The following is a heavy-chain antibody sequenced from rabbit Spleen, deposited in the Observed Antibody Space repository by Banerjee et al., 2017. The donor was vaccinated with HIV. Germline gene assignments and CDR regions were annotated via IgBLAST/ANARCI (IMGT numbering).Heavy chain of an antibody. V-gene: IGHV1S40*01. CDR2: VDVGSSGFT. Sequence: VESGGDLVKPGASLTLTCTASGVSFNFNNYMCWVRQAPGKGLEWVGCVDVGSSGFTYFATWAKGRFTISRHNAQNTLYLQLNSLTAADTATYFCVRDRANIGGDYGPYYFDLWGPGTLVTVS. CDR1: GVSFNFNNY. CDR3: VRDRANIGGDYGPYYFDL. D-gene: IGHD2-1*01. J-gene: IGHJ4*01.